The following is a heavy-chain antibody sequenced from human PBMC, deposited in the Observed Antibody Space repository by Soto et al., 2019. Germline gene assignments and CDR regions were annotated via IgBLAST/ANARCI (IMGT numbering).Heavy chain of an antibody. CDR3: ARRVVIGYYYYGMDV. V-gene: IGHV4-39*07. CDR1: GGSISSSSYY. CDR2: IYYSGST. J-gene: IGHJ6*02. Sequence: SETLSLTCTVSGGSISSSSYYWGWIRQPPGKGLEWIGSIYYSGSTYYNPSLKSRVTISVDTSKNQFSLKLSSVTAADTAVYYCARRVVIGYYYYGMDVWGQGTTVTVSS. D-gene: IGHD3-3*01.